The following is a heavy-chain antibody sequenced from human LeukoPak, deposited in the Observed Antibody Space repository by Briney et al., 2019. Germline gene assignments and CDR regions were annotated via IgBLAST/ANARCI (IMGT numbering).Heavy chain of an antibody. J-gene: IGHJ4*02. D-gene: IGHD3-22*01. CDR1: GFTFSSYS. Sequence: GGSLRLSCAASGFTFSSYSMNWVRQAPGKGLEWVSAISASGGNTYYADSVKGRFTISRDNSKNTLYLQMNSLRAEDTAVYYCAKDGKRISMIGVVRRGHYFDSWGQGILVTVSS. V-gene: IGHV3-23*01. CDR2: ISASGGNT. CDR3: AKDGKRISMIGVVRRGHYFDS.